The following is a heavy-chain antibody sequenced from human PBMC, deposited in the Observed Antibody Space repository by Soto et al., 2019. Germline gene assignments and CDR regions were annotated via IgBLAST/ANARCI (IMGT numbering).Heavy chain of an antibody. J-gene: IGHJ4*02. CDR3: VRVVAIPGYPDN. CDR2: IVPIVYTA. V-gene: IGHV1-69*12. Sequence: QVQLVQSGAEVRQPASSVKVSCKTSGGTFSSYAISWVRQAPGQGLKWMGGIVPIVYTATYAQKFQGRVTITAEESTSTRYMELSSRRSDDTAVYYCVRVVAIPGYPDNWGQGTLVTVSS. D-gene: IGHD5-12*01. CDR1: GGTFSSYA.